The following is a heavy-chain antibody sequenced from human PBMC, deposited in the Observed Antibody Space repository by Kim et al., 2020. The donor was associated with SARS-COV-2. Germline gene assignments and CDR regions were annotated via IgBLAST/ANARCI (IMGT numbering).Heavy chain of an antibody. J-gene: IGHJ4*02. CDR3: ARDRRFSLDY. V-gene: IGHV3-7*01. D-gene: IGHD3-10*01. CDR2: LNEDGTEK. CDR1: GFSFTTNW. Sequence: GSLRLSCVVSGFSFTTNWMSWVRQAPGKGMEWVVKLNEDGTEKYYGYSVEGRFTISRDNAKNSLYLQMKSPSAEDTAVYYRARDRRFSLDYWGQGTLVTVSS.